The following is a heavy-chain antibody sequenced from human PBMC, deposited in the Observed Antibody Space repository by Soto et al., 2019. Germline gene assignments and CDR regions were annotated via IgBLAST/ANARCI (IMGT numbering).Heavy chain of an antibody. CDR2: IGGSYNTI. J-gene: IGHJ4*02. Sequence: PGWSLRLSCAASGFIFSNYNVNWARQAPGKGLEWVSYIGGSYNTIYYSDSAKGRFTISRDNAKKSLYLQMTNLRDEAPALYYRARGDHGDYLVDFWGQGTLVTVSS. D-gene: IGHD4-17*01. CDR1: GFIFSNYN. V-gene: IGHV3-48*02. CDR3: ARGDHGDYLVDF.